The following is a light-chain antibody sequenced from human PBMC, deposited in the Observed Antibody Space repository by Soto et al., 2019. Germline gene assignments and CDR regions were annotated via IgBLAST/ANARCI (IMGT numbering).Light chain of an antibody. CDR2: DAS. CDR3: QQYGSSRT. Sequence: EVVLTQSPATLSLSPGERATLSCRASQSVSTYLAWYQQKPGQAPRLLIYDASNRATGIPARFSGSGSATDFTLTISRLEPEDFAVYYCQQYGSSRTFGQGTKVDIK. CDR1: QSVSTY. J-gene: IGKJ1*01. V-gene: IGKV3-11*01.